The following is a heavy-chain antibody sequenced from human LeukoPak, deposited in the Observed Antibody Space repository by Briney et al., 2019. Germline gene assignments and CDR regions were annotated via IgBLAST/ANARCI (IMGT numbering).Heavy chain of an antibody. D-gene: IGHD2-15*01. CDR1: GYTFTSYG. CDR2: ISAYNGNT. V-gene: IGHV1-18*01. J-gene: IGHJ5*02. CDR3: AGAGYCSGDSCPNWFDP. Sequence: ASVKVSCKASGYTFTSYGISWVRQAPGQGLEGMGWISAYNGNTNYAQKLQGRVTMTTDTSTSTAYMELRSLRSDDTAVYYCAGAGYCSGDSCPNWFDPWGQGTLVTVSS.